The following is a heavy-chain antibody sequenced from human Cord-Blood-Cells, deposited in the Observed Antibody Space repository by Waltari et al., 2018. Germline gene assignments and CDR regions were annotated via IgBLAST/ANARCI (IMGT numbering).Heavy chain of an antibody. Sequence: RQAPGKGLEWVAVISYDGSNKYYADSVKGRFTISRDNSKNTLYLQMNSLRAEDTAVYYCARGPEYSSSYFDYWGQGTLVTVSS. V-gene: IGHV3-30-3*01. CDR3: ARGPEYSSSYFDY. D-gene: IGHD6-6*01. J-gene: IGHJ4*02. CDR2: ISYDGSNK.